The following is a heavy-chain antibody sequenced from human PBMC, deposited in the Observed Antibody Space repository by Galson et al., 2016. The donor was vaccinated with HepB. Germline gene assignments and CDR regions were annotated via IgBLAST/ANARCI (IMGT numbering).Heavy chain of an antibody. CDR2: IKQDGSEQ. J-gene: IGHJ1*01. Sequence: SLRLSCAASGFTFSSYWMSWVRQAPGKRLECAANIKQDGSEQYYVDSVKGRFTISRDNAKNSLYLQMNSLRAEDTAVYYCAVRYSSIWYFQHWGRGTLVSVSS. D-gene: IGHD6-13*01. CDR1: GFTFSSYW. V-gene: IGHV3-7*05. CDR3: AVRYSSIWYFQH.